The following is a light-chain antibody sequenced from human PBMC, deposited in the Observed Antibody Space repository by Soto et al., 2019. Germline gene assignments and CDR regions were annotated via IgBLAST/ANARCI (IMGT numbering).Light chain of an antibody. CDR1: SSDIGGYDF. CDR2: DVN. Sequence: QSALTQPPSASASPGQSVTISCTGTSSDIGGYDFVSWYQHRPGKAPKLLISDVNKRPSGVPDRFSGSKSGNRASLTVSGLQAEDEADYYCSSYAGNNILVFGGGTQLTLL. V-gene: IGLV2-8*01. CDR3: SSYAGNNILV. J-gene: IGLJ2*01.